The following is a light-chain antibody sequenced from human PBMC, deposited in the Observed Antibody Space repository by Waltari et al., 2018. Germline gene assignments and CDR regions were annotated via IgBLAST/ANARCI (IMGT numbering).Light chain of an antibody. CDR3: QQYDGSVVT. CDR1: QTITGSW. Sequence: EIVLTQSPGTLSVSPVERVTVSCRASQTITGSWLTWYHQKPGQAPRLLIYGASNRDPGIPDRFSGSGSGTDVTLAISRLEPEDSAVYYCQQYDGSVVTFGGGTKVEIK. V-gene: IGKV3-20*01. J-gene: IGKJ4*01. CDR2: GAS.